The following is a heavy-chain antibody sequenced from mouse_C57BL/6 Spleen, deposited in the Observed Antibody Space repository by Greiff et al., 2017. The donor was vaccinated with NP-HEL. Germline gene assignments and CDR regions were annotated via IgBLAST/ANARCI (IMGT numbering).Heavy chain of an antibody. D-gene: IGHD2-3*01. Sequence: VQLQQPGAELVRPGTSVKLSCKASGYTFTSYWMHWVKQRPGQGLEWIGVIDPSDSYTNYNQKFKGKATLTVDTSSSTAYMQLSSLTSEDSAVYYCARDDGYYEDYAMDYWGQGTSVTVSS. CDR1: GYTFTSYW. CDR3: ARDDGYYEDYAMDY. V-gene: IGHV1-59*01. J-gene: IGHJ4*01. CDR2: IDPSDSYT.